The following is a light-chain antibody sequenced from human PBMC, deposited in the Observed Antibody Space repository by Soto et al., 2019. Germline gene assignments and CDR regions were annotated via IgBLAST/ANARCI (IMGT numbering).Light chain of an antibody. CDR2: EGS. Sequence: QSVLTQPASVSGSPGQSITISCTGTSSDVGSYNLFSWYQQHPGKAPKLMIYEGSKRPSGVSNRFSGSKSGNTASLTISGLQAEDEADYYCCSYAGSSPSVVFGGGTKLTFL. CDR3: CSYAGSSPSVV. V-gene: IGLV2-23*01. J-gene: IGLJ2*01. CDR1: SSDVGSYNL.